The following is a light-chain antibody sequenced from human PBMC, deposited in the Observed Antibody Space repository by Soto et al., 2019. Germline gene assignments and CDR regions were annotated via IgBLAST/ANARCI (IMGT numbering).Light chain of an antibody. Sequence: DIVMTQSPDSLAVSLGERATINCKSSQSVLYSSNNKNYLAWYQQKPGQPPKLLIYWASTRESGVPDRLSGSGSGTDFTLTISSLQAEDVAVYYCQQYYITPQTFGQGTKVDIK. CDR3: QQYYITPQT. J-gene: IGKJ1*01. CDR2: WAS. V-gene: IGKV4-1*01. CDR1: QSVLYSSNNKNY.